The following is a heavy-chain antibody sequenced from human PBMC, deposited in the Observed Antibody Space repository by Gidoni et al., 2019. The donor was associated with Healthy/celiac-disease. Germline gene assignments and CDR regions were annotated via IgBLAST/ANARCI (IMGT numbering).Heavy chain of an antibody. V-gene: IGHV1-18*04. J-gene: IGHJ5*02. D-gene: IGHD3-3*01. CDR1: GYTFTSYG. CDR2: ISAYNGNT. Sequence: VQLVQSGAEVKKPGASVTVSCQASGYTFTSYGISWVRQAPGQGLEWIGWISAYNGNTNYAQKLQGRVTMTTDTSTSTAYMELRSLRSDDTAVYYCARGDDWTRAYNWFDPWGQGTLVTVSS. CDR3: ARGDDWTRAYNWFDP.